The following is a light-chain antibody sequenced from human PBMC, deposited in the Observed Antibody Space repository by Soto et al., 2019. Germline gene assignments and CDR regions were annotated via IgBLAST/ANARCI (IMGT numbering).Light chain of an antibody. V-gene: IGLV2-23*02. CDR1: NGDVGSYDL. Sequence: VLTQPASVSGSPGQSITISCTGTNGDVGSYDLVSWYQRYPGEAPKLIIYEVNKRPSGISNRFSGSKSGNTASLTISGLQAEDEAEYDCCSYAGSNSLIFGGGTKVTVL. CDR2: EVN. J-gene: IGLJ2*01. CDR3: CSYAGSNSLI.